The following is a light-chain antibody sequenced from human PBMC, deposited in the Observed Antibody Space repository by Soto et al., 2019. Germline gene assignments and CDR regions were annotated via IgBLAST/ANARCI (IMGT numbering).Light chain of an antibody. J-gene: IGKJ2*01. V-gene: IGKV3-11*01. Sequence: EIVLTQSPATLSLSPGERATLSCRASQSVSSYLAWYQQKHGQAPRLLIYDASNRATDIPARFSGSWSGTDFTLTIRSLESEDFAVYFWQQRGKWPRNFGQGTKLEIK. CDR3: QQRGKWPRN. CDR2: DAS. CDR1: QSVSSY.